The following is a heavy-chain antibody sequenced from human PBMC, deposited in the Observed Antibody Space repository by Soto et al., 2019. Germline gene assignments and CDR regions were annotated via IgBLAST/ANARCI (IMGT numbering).Heavy chain of an antibody. J-gene: IGHJ4*02. CDR2: INHSGST. V-gene: IGHV4-34*01. CDR3: AKNWNWGSLVH. Sequence: SETLSLTCAVYGGSFSGYYWSWIRQPPGKGLEWIGEINHSGSTNYNPSLKSRVTISVDTSKNQSSLKLSSVTAADTAVYYCAKNWNWGSLVHWGQGTLVTVSS. D-gene: IGHD7-27*01. CDR1: GGSFSGYY.